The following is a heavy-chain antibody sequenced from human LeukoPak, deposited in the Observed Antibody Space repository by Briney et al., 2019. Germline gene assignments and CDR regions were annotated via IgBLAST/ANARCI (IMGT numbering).Heavy chain of an antibody. CDR3: ASGVRSGYTFDY. V-gene: IGHV4-34*01. J-gene: IGHJ4*02. D-gene: IGHD3-22*01. Sequence: SETLSLTCAVYGGSFSGYYWSWIRQPPGKGLEWIGEINHSGSTNYNPSLKSRVTISVDTSKNQFSLKLSSVTAAGTAVYYCASGVRSGYTFDYWGQGTLVTVSS. CDR2: INHSGST. CDR1: GGSFSGYY.